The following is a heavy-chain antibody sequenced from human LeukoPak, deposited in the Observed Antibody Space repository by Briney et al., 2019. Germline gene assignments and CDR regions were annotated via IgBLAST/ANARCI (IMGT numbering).Heavy chain of an antibody. CDR3: ARDSAPVRMSWYFDL. J-gene: IGHJ2*01. CDR2: VHYSGSA. V-gene: IGHV4-61*01. CDR1: GGSISGGPINSHY. D-gene: IGHD2/OR15-2a*01. Sequence: SETLSLTCSVSGGSISGGPINSHYWTWIRQSPGKRLEWIGYVHYSGSAKYNPFLESRATISLDTSKNQFSLQLRSVSAADTAVYYCARDSAPVRMSWYFDLWGRGTLVTVSS.